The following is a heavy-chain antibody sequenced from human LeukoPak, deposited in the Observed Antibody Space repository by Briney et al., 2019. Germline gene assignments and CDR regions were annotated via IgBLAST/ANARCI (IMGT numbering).Heavy chain of an antibody. V-gene: IGHV3-23*01. Sequence: GGSLRLSCAVSGFGFKDAAMTWVRQAPGKALEWVSLISFSGANTYYADSVKGRFTISRDNSKSTVPLQMNSLRAEDTAMYYCVKDIQLSYWGQGTLVTVSS. CDR3: VKDIQLSY. CDR1: GFGFKDAA. CDR2: ISFSGANT. J-gene: IGHJ4*02. D-gene: IGHD3-16*02.